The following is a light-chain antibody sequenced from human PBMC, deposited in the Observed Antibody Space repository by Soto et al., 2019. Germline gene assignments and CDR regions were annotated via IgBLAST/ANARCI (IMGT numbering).Light chain of an antibody. Sequence: IQLTQSPSSLSASIGDRVTITCRASQGISSFLAWYQQKPGKAPKLLIYAASTLQSGIPSRFSGSGSGTEFNLTISSLQPEDFATYYCQQLNIDSYPITFGQGTRLEIK. CDR3: QQLNIDSYPIT. CDR2: AAS. CDR1: QGISSF. J-gene: IGKJ5*01. V-gene: IGKV1-9*01.